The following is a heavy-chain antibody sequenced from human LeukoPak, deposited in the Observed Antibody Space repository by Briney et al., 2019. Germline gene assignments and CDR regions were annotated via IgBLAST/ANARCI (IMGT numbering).Heavy chain of an antibody. D-gene: IGHD3-10*01. CDR2: IYYSGST. CDR1: GGSISSYC. Sequence: SETLSLTCTVSGGSISSYCWSWIRQPPGKGLEWIGYIYYSGSTNYNPSLKSRVTISVDTSKNQFSLKLSSVTAADTVVYYCAGERTLEPSLWFGEHHTYYYYGMDVWGQGTTVTVSS. J-gene: IGHJ6*02. CDR3: AGERTLEPSLWFGEHHTYYYYGMDV. V-gene: IGHV4-59*12.